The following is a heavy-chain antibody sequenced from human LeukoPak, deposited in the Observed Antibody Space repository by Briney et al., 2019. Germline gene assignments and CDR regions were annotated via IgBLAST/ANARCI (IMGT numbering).Heavy chain of an antibody. V-gene: IGHV4-4*07. Sequence: SETLSLTCTVSGGSINDDYWTWIRQPAGKGLEWIGRIYTSGSTNYNPSLKSRVTISVDTSKNQFSLKLSSVTAADTAVYYCAREGGYSYGLFDYWGQGTLVTVSS. J-gene: IGHJ4*02. CDR3: AREGGYSYGLFDY. CDR1: GGSINDDY. CDR2: IYTSGST. D-gene: IGHD5-18*01.